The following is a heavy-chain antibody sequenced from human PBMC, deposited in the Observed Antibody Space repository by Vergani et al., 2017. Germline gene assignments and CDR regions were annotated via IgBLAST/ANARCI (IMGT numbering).Heavy chain of an antibody. CDR1: GGSFTSYH. Sequence: QVQLQQWGGGLLKPSETLSLTCVVNGGSFTSYHWTWIRQSPGEGLEWVVDIDHTGRPDYNPSLKSRLTMSVDKSRKQFSLTLNSVTATDTAIYFCARVNTETNGHLYYYYYMDVWGQGTAVTVS. D-gene: IGHD4-11*01. J-gene: IGHJ6*03. CDR2: IDHTGRP. V-gene: IGHV4-34*01. CDR3: ARVNTETNGHLYYYYYMDV.